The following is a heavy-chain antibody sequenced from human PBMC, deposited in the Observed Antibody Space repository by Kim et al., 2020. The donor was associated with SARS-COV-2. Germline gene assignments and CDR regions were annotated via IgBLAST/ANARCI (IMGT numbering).Heavy chain of an antibody. D-gene: IGHD5-12*01. Sequence: SETLSLTCTVSGASISSGAYYWSWIRQHQGKGLEWIAYIDYSGSTADNPSVKSRLIISLDKTKNQFSLKLSSVTAADTAVYYCVRGRRDGYNYFDYWGQGTLVTVSS. CDR1: GASISSGAYY. CDR3: VRGRRDGYNYFDY. CDR2: IDYSGST. J-gene: IGHJ4*02. V-gene: IGHV4-31*03.